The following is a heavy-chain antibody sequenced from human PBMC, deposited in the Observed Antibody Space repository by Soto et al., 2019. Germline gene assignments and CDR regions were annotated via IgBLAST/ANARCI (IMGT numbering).Heavy chain of an antibody. Sequence: GGSLRLSCAASRFTFSSYAMSWVRQAPGKGLEWVSAISGSGGSTYYADSVKGRFTISRDNSKNTLFLQMNSLRAEDTAVYYCAKGLSDQGRVAGTNFDYWGQGTLVTVSS. V-gene: IGHV3-23*01. CDR3: AKGLSDQGRVAGTNFDY. CDR2: ISGSGGST. J-gene: IGHJ4*02. D-gene: IGHD6-19*01. CDR1: RFTFSSYA.